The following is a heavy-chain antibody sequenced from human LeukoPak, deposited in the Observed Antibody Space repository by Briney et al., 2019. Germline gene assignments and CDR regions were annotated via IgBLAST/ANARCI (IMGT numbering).Heavy chain of an antibody. V-gene: IGHV4-59*08. D-gene: IGHD6-6*01. CDR2: IQNSAIYRAKI. CDR3: ARLSSTLYYSMDV. CDR1: GGSISSYY. Sequence: SETLSLTCAVSGGSISSYYWTWIRQPPWKGLEWVGYIQNSAIYRAKIKSSPSLQSRVSLSIDTSKNQVSLTVNSVTAADTAVYYCARLSSTLYYSMDVWGPGTAVTVSS. J-gene: IGHJ6*02.